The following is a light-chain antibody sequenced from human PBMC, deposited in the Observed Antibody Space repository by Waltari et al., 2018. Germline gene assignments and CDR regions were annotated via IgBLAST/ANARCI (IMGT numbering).Light chain of an antibody. CDR3: QSFDNMLSGGVV. CDR2: GNN. CDR1: TSNIGEGHD. Sequence: QSVLPQPPSVSGNPGQRVTISCRGSTSNIGEGHDVHWYQHLPGTAPKLLIYGNNNRPSGVPDRFSGSKSGTSASLAITGLQADDEADYFCQSFDNMLSGGVVFGGGTKLAVL. J-gene: IGLJ2*01. V-gene: IGLV1-40*01.